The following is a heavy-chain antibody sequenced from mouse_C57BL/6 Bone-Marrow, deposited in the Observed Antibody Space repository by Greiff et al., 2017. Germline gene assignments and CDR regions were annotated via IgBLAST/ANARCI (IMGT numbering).Heavy chain of an antibody. Sequence: EVQLQQSGAELVRPGASVKLSCTASGFNIKDDYMHWVKQRPEQGLEWIGWIDPENGDTEYASKFQGKATITADTSSNTAYLQLSSLTSEDTAVYYCTTVPSITTVVAPEVWGTGTTVTVSS. J-gene: IGHJ1*03. CDR1: GFNIKDDY. CDR3: TTVPSITTVVAPEV. D-gene: IGHD1-1*01. V-gene: IGHV14-4*01. CDR2: IDPENGDT.